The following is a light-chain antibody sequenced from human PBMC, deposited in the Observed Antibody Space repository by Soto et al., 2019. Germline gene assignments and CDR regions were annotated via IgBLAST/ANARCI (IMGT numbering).Light chain of an antibody. CDR1: EMISSW. J-gene: IGKJ1*01. V-gene: IGKV1-5*01. CDR3: QEYESHLRT. Sequence: DILMTQSPSTLSASVGDRITITCRASEMISSWLAWYQQQSGKAPQLLIYDASTLESGVPSRFSGSGFGTEFSLTISSLQPDDFATYYCQEYESHLRTFGPGTKVEIK. CDR2: DAS.